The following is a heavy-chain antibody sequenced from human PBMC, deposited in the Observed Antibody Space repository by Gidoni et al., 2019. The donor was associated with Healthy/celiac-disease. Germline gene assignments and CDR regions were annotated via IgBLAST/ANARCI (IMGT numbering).Heavy chain of an antibody. CDR3: ARDDGYYDSSGYYYEGNNFDY. CDR2: ILPIFGTA. V-gene: IGHV1-69*01. CDR1: GGTFSSYA. J-gene: IGHJ4*02. Sequence: QVQLVQSGAEVKKPGSSVKVSCKASGGTFSSYAISWGRQAPGQGLEWMGGILPIFGTANYAQKFQGRVTMTADESTSTAYMELSSLRSEDTAVYYCARDDGYYDSSGYYYEGNNFDYWGQGTLVTVSS. D-gene: IGHD3-22*01.